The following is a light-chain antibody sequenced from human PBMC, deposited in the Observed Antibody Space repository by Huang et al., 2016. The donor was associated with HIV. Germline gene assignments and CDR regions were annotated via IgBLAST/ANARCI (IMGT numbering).Light chain of an antibody. CDR3: MQGTHWPPIT. CDR2: KIS. CDR1: QSLIYSDGNTY. V-gene: IGKV2-30*01. Sequence: DVVLTQSPLSLPVTLGQPASISCWSSQSLIYSDGNTYLSWFQQRPCQSPRRLIYKISNRDSGVPDRFSGSGSGSEFTLKISKVEAEDVAVYYCMQGTHWPPITFGQGTRLE. J-gene: IGKJ5*01.